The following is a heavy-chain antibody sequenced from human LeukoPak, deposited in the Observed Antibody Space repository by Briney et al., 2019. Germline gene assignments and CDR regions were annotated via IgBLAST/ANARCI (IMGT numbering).Heavy chain of an antibody. D-gene: IGHD3-16*02. J-gene: IGHJ3*02. CDR1: GFTFSDYY. CDR2: ISSSGSTI. V-gene: IGHV3-11*04. CDR3: AREKFYDYVWGSYRYPAFDI. Sequence: GGSLRLSCAASGFTFSDYYMSWIRQAPGKGLEWVSYISSSGSTIYYADSVKGRFTISRDNAKNSLYLQMNSLRAEDTAVYYCAREKFYDYVWGSYRYPAFDIWGQGTMVTVSS.